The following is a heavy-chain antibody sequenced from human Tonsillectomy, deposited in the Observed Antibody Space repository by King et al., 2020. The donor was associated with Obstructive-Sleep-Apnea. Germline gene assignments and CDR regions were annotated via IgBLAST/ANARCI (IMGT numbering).Heavy chain of an antibody. Sequence: VQLVESGGGLVKPGESLRLSCAASGFVFSDYCMDWIRRALGKGLEWISYVSSSSSHINYADSVKGRFTISRDNANNALYLEMRSLRAEDTAVYYCARGSSWNYELFDYWGQGALVTVSS. V-gene: IGHV3-11*06. J-gene: IGHJ4*02. CDR1: GFVFSDYC. D-gene: IGHD1-7*01. CDR2: VSSSSSHI. CDR3: ARGSSWNYELFDY.